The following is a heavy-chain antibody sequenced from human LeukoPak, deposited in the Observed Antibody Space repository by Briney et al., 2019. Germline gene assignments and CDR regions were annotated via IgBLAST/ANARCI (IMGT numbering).Heavy chain of an antibody. J-gene: IGHJ4*02. V-gene: IGHV4-39*01. CDR1: GGSISSSSYY. CDR3: ARRRRYDYVWGSHDY. CDR2: IYYSGST. Sequence: SETLSLTCTVSGGSISSSSYYWGWIRQPPGTGLEWIGSIYYSGSTYYNPSLKSRVTISVDTSKNQFSLKLSSVTAADTAVYYCARRRRYDYVWGSHDYWGQETLVTVSS. D-gene: IGHD3-16*01.